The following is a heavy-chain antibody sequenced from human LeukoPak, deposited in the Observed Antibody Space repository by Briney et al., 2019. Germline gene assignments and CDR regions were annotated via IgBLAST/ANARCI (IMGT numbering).Heavy chain of an antibody. CDR2: ISGSGGST. CDR3: ARTVDTAMEHDC. Sequence: PGGSLRLSCAASGFTFSSYAMSWVRQAPGKGLEWVSAISGSGGSTYYADSVKGRFTISRDNSKNTLYLQMNSLRAEDTVVYYCARTVDTAMEHDCWGQGTLVTVSS. CDR1: GFTFSSYA. V-gene: IGHV3-23*01. D-gene: IGHD5-18*01. J-gene: IGHJ4*02.